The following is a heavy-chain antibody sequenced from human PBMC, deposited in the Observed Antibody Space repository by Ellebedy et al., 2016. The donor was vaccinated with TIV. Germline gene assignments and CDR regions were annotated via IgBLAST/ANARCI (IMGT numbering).Heavy chain of an antibody. Sequence: GESLKISCAASGFTFSSHARSWVRQAPGKGLEWVSGISGSGGSTYYADSVKGRFTISRDNSKNSLYLQMNSLRTEDTALYYCANLGYGDYGADYWGQGTLVTVSS. CDR1: GFTFSSHA. D-gene: IGHD4-17*01. V-gene: IGHV3-23*01. J-gene: IGHJ4*02. CDR2: ISGSGGST. CDR3: ANLGYGDYGADY.